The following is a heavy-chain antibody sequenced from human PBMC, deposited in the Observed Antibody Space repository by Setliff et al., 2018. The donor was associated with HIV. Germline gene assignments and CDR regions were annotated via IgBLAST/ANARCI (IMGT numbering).Heavy chain of an antibody. Sequence: ASVKVSCKASGGTFSKCAINWMRQAPGQGLEWLAVINPGGGNTNYAQKFQGRVTVTRDTSTSTVYMELNSLRPEDTAVYYCARGLRGVIKGRYYYMDVWGKGTTVTVSS. V-gene: IGHV1-46*01. CDR2: INPGGGNT. CDR1: GGTFSKCA. CDR3: ARGLRGVIKGRYYYMDV. D-gene: IGHD3-10*01. J-gene: IGHJ6*03.